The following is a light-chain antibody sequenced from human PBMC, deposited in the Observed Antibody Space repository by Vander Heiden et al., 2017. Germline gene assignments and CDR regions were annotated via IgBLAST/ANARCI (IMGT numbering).Light chain of an antibody. CDR3: QQRSSWPLT. CDR1: QSVSSS. V-gene: IGKV3-11*01. Sequence: EIVLTQSPATLSLSPGERATLSCRASQSVSSSLAWFQQKPGQPPRLLIYDASNRATGIPARFSGSGSGTDFTLTINSLEPEDFAVYYCQQRSSWPLTFGGGTKVEIK. CDR2: DAS. J-gene: IGKJ4*01.